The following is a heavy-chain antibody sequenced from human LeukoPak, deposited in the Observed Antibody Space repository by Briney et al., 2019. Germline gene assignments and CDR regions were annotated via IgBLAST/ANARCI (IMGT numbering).Heavy chain of an antibody. CDR3: ARNLGNSPFDY. CDR2: INTDGSST. Sequence: GGSVRLSCAASGFTFSSYWMHWVGQAPGRGLAWVSRINTDGSSTTYADSVKGRFTISRDNAKNTLYLQMNSLRAEDTAVYYCARNLGNSPFDYWGQGTLVTVSS. CDR1: GFTFSSYW. D-gene: IGHD4-23*01. V-gene: IGHV3-74*01. J-gene: IGHJ4*02.